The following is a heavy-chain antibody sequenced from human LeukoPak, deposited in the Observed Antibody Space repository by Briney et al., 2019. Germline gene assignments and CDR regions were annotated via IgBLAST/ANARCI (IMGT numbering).Heavy chain of an antibody. CDR1: GFTFSSYS. V-gene: IGHV3-21*01. D-gene: IGHD6-6*01. Sequence: GGSLRLSCAASGFTFSSYSMNWVRQAPWKGLEWVSSISSSSSYIYYADSVKGRFTISRDNAKNSLYLQMNSLRAEDTAVYYCARDTPPSIAAPDAAGGSFDYWGQGTLVTVSS. J-gene: IGHJ4*02. CDR2: ISSSSSYI. CDR3: ARDTPPSIAAPDAAGGSFDY.